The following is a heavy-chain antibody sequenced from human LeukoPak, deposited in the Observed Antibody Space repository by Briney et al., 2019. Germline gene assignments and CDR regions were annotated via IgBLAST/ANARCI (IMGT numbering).Heavy chain of an antibody. Sequence: ASVKVSCKASGYTFTSYGISWVRQAPGQGLEWMGWISAYNGNTNYAQKLQGRVTMTTDTSTSTAYMELRRLRSDDTAVYYCARDRGYSGYDSFDYWGQGTLVTVSS. J-gene: IGHJ4*02. CDR1: GYTFTSYG. CDR2: ISAYNGNT. V-gene: IGHV1-18*01. CDR3: ARDRGYSGYDSFDY. D-gene: IGHD5-12*01.